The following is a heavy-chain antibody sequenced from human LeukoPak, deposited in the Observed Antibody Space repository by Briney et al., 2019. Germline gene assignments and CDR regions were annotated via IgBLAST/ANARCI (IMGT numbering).Heavy chain of an antibody. CDR1: GYTFISYW. Sequence: GESLKISCKGSGYTFISYWIAWVRQMPGKGLEWVAIIYPGDSDTRYSPSFQGRVTISADKSTTTAYLQWNSLKASDTAMYYCARLLKQHLELAFDYWGQGTLVTVSS. CDR3: ARLLKQHLELAFDY. CDR2: IYPGDSDT. V-gene: IGHV5-51*01. D-gene: IGHD6-13*01. J-gene: IGHJ4*02.